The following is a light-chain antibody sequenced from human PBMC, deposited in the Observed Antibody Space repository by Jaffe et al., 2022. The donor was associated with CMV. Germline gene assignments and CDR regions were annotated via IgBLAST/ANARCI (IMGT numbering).Light chain of an antibody. Sequence: DIQMTQSPSTLSASVGDRVTITCRASRSISNWLAWYQQKPGKAPKLLIYKASSLESGVPSRFSGSGSETEFTLTINSLQPDDIATYYCQQYNSLWTFGQGTTVEIK. CDR3: QQYNSLWT. CDR2: KAS. V-gene: IGKV1-5*03. CDR1: RSISNW. J-gene: IGKJ1*01.